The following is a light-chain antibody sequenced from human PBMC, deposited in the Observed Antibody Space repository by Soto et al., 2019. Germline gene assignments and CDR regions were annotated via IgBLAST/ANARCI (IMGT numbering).Light chain of an antibody. CDR1: QSVSSSY. J-gene: IGKJ3*01. V-gene: IGKV3-20*01. CDR3: QQFGSPFT. Sequence: EIVLTQSPGTLSLSPGERATLSCRASQSVSSSYLAWYQHKPGQAPRLLIYGASTRATGIPDRFSGSGSGTDFPLTISRLEPEDFAAYFCQQFGSPFTFGPGTKVDLK. CDR2: GAS.